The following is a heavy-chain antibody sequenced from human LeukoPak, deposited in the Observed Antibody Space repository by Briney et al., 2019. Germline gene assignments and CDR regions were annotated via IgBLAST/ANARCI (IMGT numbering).Heavy chain of an antibody. Sequence: SETLSLTCAVYSGSFSGYYWSRIRQPPGKGLEWIGEINHSGSTNYNSSLKSRVTISVDTSKTQFSLKLSSVTAADTAVYYCARALLWFGDAFDIWGQGTMVTVSS. CDR2: INHSGST. J-gene: IGHJ3*02. D-gene: IGHD3-10*01. CDR1: SGSFSGYY. CDR3: ARALLWFGDAFDI. V-gene: IGHV4-34*01.